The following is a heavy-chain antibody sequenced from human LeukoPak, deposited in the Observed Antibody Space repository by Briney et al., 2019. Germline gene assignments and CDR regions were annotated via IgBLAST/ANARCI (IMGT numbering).Heavy chain of an antibody. J-gene: IGHJ4*02. V-gene: IGHV3-30*02. CDR3: AKITAAGHPIDY. Sequence: GGSLRLSCAASGFTFSSYGMHWVRQAPGKGLGWVAFIRYDGSNKYYADSVKGRFTISRDNSKNTLYLQMNSLRAEDTAVYYCAKITAAGHPIDYWGQGTLVTVSS. CDR1: GFTFSSYG. D-gene: IGHD6-13*01. CDR2: IRYDGSNK.